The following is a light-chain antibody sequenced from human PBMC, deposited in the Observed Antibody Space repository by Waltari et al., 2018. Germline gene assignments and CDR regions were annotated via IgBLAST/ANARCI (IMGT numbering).Light chain of an antibody. CDR1: SSRIGAYKY. CDR3: SSYAGSNKLI. Sequence: QSALTQPPSASVSPGQTVILSCTRTSSRIGAYKYVYWYQQIPGRAPALIIYEVDRRPPGVPDRFSGSKSGNTASLTVSGLQTEDEGDYYCSSYAGSNKLIFGGVTKLTVL. CDR2: EVD. V-gene: IGLV2-8*01. J-gene: IGLJ2*01.